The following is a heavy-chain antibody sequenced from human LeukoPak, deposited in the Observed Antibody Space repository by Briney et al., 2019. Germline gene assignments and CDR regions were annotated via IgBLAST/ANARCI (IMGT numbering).Heavy chain of an antibody. V-gene: IGHV5-51*01. CDR1: GSIFTSYW. J-gene: IGHJ6*03. D-gene: IGHD2-15*01. Sequence: GASLQISCKGSGSIFTSYWIGWVRPLPGKGLEWMGIIYPGDSDTRYSPSFQGQVTISADKSISTAYLQWSSLKASDTAMYYCARGSTPMDVWGKGTTVAVSS. CDR2: IYPGDSDT. CDR3: ARGSTPMDV.